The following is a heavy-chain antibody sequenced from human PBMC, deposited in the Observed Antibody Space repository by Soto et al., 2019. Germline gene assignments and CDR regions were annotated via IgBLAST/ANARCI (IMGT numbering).Heavy chain of an antibody. J-gene: IGHJ4*02. CDR3: AKEGGARAAATDWAFDY. V-gene: IGHV3-9*01. CDR1: GFTFDDYA. D-gene: IGHD2-15*01. Sequence: EVQLVESGGGLVQPGRSLRLSCAASGFTFDDYAMHWVRQAPGKGLEWVSGISWNSGSIGYADSVKGRFTISRDNAKNSLYLQMNSLRAEDTALYYCAKEGGARAAATDWAFDYWGQGTLVTVSS. CDR2: ISWNSGSI.